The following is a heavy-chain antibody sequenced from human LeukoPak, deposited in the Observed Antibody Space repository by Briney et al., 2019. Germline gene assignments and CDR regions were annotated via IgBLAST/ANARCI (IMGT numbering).Heavy chain of an antibody. CDR3: ARDILTG. CDR1: GLTFSNYG. J-gene: IGHJ4*02. V-gene: IGHV1-2*02. Sequence: ASVKVSCKASGLTFSNYGITWVRQAPGQGLEWVGWINPNSGGTNYAQKFQGRVTMTRDTSISTAYMELSRLRSDDTAVYYCARDILTGWGQGTLVTVSS. D-gene: IGHD3-9*01. CDR2: INPNSGGT.